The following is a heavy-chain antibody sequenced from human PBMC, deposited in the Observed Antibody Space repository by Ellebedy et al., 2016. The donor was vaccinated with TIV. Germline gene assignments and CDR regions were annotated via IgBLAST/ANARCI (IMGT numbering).Heavy chain of an antibody. Sequence: SETLSLXCTVSGGSISSYYWSWIRQPPGKGLEWIGYIYYSGSTNYNPSLKSRVTISVDTSKNQFSLKLSSVTAADTAVYYCAREGITGTNYYYYGMDVWGQGTTVTVSS. D-gene: IGHD1-7*01. V-gene: IGHV4-59*01. CDR1: GGSISSYY. J-gene: IGHJ6*02. CDR3: AREGITGTNYYYYGMDV. CDR2: IYYSGST.